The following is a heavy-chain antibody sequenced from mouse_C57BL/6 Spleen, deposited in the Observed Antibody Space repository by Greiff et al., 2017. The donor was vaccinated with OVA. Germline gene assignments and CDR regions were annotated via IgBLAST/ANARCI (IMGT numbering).Heavy chain of an antibody. Sequence: EVQLQQSGPVLVKPGASVKMSCKASGYTFTDYYMNWVKQSHGNSIEWIGVINPYNGGTSYNQKFKGKATLTVDKSSSTAYMELNSLTSADSAVYYGARAVYYGSVYYYAMDYWGQGTSVTVSS. CDR2: INPYNGGT. V-gene: IGHV1-19*01. J-gene: IGHJ4*01. CDR3: ARAVYYGSVYYYAMDY. CDR1: GYTFTDYY. D-gene: IGHD1-1*01.